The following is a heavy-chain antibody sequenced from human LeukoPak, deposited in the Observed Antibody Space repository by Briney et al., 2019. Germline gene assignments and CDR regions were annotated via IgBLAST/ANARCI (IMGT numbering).Heavy chain of an antibody. V-gene: IGHV3-23*01. CDR1: GFTFNSYA. Sequence: PGGSLRLSCAASGFTFNSYAMSWVRQAPGKGLEWVSAISGSGGSTYYADSVKGRFTISRDNPKNTLYLQMNILTAEDTAAYYCAREPGYYFDYWGQGTLVTVSS. D-gene: IGHD3-10*01. CDR3: AREPGYYFDY. J-gene: IGHJ4*02. CDR2: ISGSGGST.